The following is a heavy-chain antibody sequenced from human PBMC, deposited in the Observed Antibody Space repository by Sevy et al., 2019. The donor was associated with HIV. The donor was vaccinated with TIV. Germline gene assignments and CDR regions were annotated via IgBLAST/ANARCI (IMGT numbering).Heavy chain of an antibody. D-gene: IGHD3-22*01. J-gene: IGHJ3*01. Sequence: GGSLRLSCAASGFDFSTYDMHWVRQAPGKGLEWVAFISFDGSDKWYGDSVKGRFTISRDNSKNTLYVQMNTLRDEDTAVYYCAKRERSYYDSSGNYDAFDAWGQGTLVTVSS. CDR1: GFDFSTYD. V-gene: IGHV3-33*03. CDR2: ISFDGSDK. CDR3: AKRERSYYDSSGNYDAFDA.